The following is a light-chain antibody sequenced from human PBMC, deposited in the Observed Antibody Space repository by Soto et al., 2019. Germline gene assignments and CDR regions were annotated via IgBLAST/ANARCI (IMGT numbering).Light chain of an antibody. CDR1: SSDVGGYPY. CDR2: EVS. V-gene: IGLV2-14*01. Sequence: QSALTQPASVSGSPGQSITISCTGTSSDVGGYPYVSWYQQHPGKAPKLMIFEVSNRPSGVSPRFSGSRSGNTASLTISGLQAEDEADYYGTSFTTSSLGLFGSGTKLTVL. CDR3: TSFTTSSLGL. J-gene: IGLJ1*01.